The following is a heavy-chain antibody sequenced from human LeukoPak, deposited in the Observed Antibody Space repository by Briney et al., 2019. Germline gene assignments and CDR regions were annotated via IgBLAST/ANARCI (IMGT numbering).Heavy chain of an antibody. D-gene: IGHD2-2*01. CDR1: GGTFNSYA. CDR3: ARAPGVVVPAASVKVPAYYFDY. J-gene: IGHJ4*02. Sequence: ASVKVSCKASGGTFNSYAISWVRQAPGQGLEWMGGIIPIFGTANYAQKFQGRVTITADESTSTAYMELSSLRSEDTAVYYCARAPGVVVPAASVKVPAYYFDYWGQGTLVTVSS. V-gene: IGHV1-69*13. CDR2: IIPIFGTA.